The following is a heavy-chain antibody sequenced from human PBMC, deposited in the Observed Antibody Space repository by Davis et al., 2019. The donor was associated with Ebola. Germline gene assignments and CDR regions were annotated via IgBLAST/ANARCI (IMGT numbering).Heavy chain of an antibody. V-gene: IGHV1-2*06. CDR1: GYTFTGYY. CDR3: AASTSSPLVNDY. Sequence: ASVKVSCQASGYTFTGYYMHWVRQAPGQGLEWMGRINPNSGGTNYAQKFQGRVTMTRDTSISTAYMELSRLRSDDTAVYYCAASTSSPLVNDYWGQGTLVTVSS. J-gene: IGHJ4*02. D-gene: IGHD6-13*01. CDR2: INPNSGGT.